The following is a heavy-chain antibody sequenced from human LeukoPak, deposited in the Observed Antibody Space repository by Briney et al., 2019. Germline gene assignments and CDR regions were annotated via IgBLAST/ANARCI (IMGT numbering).Heavy chain of an antibody. CDR2: VSGSGGTT. D-gene: IGHD6-25*01. J-gene: IGHJ4*02. CDR1: GFTFSIVA. CDR3: AKDSGGPYSSYDY. V-gene: IGHV3-23*01. Sequence: GGSLRLSCAASGFTFSIVAMSWVPQAPGKGLERVSSVSGSGGTTYYADSVKGRCTISRDSSRNTLYLQMNSLRAEDTAVYYCAKDSGGPYSSYDYWGQGSLVTVSS.